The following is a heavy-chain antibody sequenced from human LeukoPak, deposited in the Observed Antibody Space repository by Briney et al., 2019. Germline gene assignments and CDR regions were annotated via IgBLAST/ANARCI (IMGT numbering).Heavy chain of an antibody. CDR1: GGSFSGYY. CDR2: INHSGST. J-gene: IGHJ6*03. CDR3: ARRRGGSWAYYYYYMDV. Sequence: SETLSLTCAVYGGSFSGYYWSWIRQPPGKGLEWIGEINHSGSTNYNPSLKNRVTISVDTSKNQFSLKLSSVTAADTAVYYCARRRGGSWAYYYYYMDVWGKGTTVTVSS. V-gene: IGHV4-34*01. D-gene: IGHD1-26*01.